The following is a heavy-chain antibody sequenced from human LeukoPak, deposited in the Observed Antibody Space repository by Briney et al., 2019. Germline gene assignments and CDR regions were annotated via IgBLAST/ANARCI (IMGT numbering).Heavy chain of an antibody. Sequence: SETLSLTCSVSGGSISSYYWSWIRQPPGKGLEWIGYVHYSGSTNYNPSLKSRVTISVDTSKNQFSLNLSSVTAADTAVYYCARAGGRYSNYYFDYWGQGTLVTVSS. CDR3: ARAGGRYSNYYFDY. J-gene: IGHJ4*02. D-gene: IGHD4-11*01. V-gene: IGHV4-59*01. CDR2: VHYSGST. CDR1: GGSISSYY.